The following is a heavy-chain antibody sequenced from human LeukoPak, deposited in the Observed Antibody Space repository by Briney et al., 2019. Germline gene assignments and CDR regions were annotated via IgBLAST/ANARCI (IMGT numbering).Heavy chain of an antibody. J-gene: IGHJ3*02. D-gene: IGHD2-2*01. CDR3: ARDRRRGYCSSTSCRDAFDI. CDR1: GGSISSYY. V-gene: IGHV4-59*01. Sequence: PSETLSLTCTVSGGSISSYYWSWIRQPPGKGLGWIGYIYYSGSTNYNPSLKSRVTISVDTSKNQFSLKLSSVTAADTAVYYCARDRRRGYCSSTSCRDAFDIWGQGTMVTVSS. CDR2: IYYSGST.